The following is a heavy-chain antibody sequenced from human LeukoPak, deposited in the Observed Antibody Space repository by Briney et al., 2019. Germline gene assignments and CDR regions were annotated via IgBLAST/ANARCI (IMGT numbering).Heavy chain of an antibody. CDR1: GGSISSYY. J-gene: IGHJ4*02. Sequence: SETLSLTCTVSGGSISSYYWSWIRQPPGKGLEWIGYIYYSGSTNYNPSLKSRVTISVDTSKNQFSLKLSSVAAADTAVYYCARRANRQIAAAGTRRGTAFDYWGQGTLVTVSS. V-gene: IGHV4-59*08. CDR3: ARRANRQIAAAGTRRGTAFDY. CDR2: IYYSGST. D-gene: IGHD6-13*01.